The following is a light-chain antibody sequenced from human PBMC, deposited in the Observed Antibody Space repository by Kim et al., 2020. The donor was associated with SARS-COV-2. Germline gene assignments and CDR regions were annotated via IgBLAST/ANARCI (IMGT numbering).Light chain of an antibody. J-gene: IGKJ2*01. CDR2: GAS. V-gene: IGKV3-15*01. Sequence: EIVMTQSPATLSVSPGERATLSCRASQSISTYLAWYQQKPGQAPRLLIYGASTMATGVPARFSASGSGTEFTLTISSLQSDDFAVYFCHQYNDWPPGDTFGQGTKVDIK. CDR1: QSISTY. CDR3: HQYNDWPPGDT.